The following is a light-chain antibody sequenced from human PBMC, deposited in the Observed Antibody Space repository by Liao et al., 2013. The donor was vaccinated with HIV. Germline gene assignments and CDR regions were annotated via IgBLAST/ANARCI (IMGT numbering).Light chain of an antibody. Sequence: SYELTQPPSVSVSPGQTTSITCSGDKLGDRYVCWYQQKPGQSPVLVIYQDTKRPSGIPERFSGSNSGNTATLTISGTQSLDEGDYYCQAWDSRTAVFGGGTKLTVL. CDR2: QDT. CDR1: KLGDRY. V-gene: IGLV3-1*01. J-gene: IGLJ2*01. CDR3: QAWDSRTAV.